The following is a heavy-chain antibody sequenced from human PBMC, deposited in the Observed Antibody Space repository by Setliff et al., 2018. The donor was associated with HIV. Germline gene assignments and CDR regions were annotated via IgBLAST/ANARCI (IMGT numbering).Heavy chain of an antibody. Sequence: KPGGSLRLSCAASRFPFSDYNMNWVRQAPGKGLEWVASVSSSSASIHYAGSVKGRFTISRDNANNSLFLEMSSLRADDTALYFCARGPPLYNWNDKGHSFDIWGQGTVVTVSS. CDR3: ARGPPLYNWNDKGHSFDI. CDR2: VSSSSASI. D-gene: IGHD1-1*01. CDR1: RFPFSDYN. V-gene: IGHV3-21*06. J-gene: IGHJ3*02.